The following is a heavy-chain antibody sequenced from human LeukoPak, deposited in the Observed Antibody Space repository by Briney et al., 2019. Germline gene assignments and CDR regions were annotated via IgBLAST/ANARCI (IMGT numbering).Heavy chain of an antibody. D-gene: IGHD3-22*01. CDR2: IYYSGST. CDR1: GGYISSSSYY. Sequence: SETLSLTCTVSGGYISSSSYYWGWIRQPPGKGLEWIGSIYYSGSTYYNPSLKSRVTISVDTSKNQFSLKLSSVTAADTAVYYCAVGTYYYDSSGYSEYFQHWGQGTLVTVSS. CDR3: AVGTYYYDSSGYSEYFQH. J-gene: IGHJ1*01. V-gene: IGHV4-39*07.